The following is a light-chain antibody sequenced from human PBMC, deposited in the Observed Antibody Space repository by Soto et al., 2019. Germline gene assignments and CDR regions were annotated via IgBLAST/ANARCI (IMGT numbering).Light chain of an antibody. J-gene: IGKJ3*01. CDR3: QKYNSAPCT. CDR2: AAS. Sequence: DIQMTQSPSSLSASVGDRVTITCRASQGISNYLAWYQQKPGKVPKLLIYAASTSQSGVPSRFSGSGSGTDFTLTISSLQPEDVATYYCQKYNSAPCTFGPGTKVDIK. CDR1: QGISNY. V-gene: IGKV1-27*01.